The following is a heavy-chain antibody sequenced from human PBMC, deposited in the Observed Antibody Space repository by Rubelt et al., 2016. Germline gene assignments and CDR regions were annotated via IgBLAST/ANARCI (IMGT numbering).Heavy chain of an antibody. Sequence: QVQLQQWGAGLLKPSETLSLTCAVYGGSFSGYYWSWIRQPPGKGLEWIGENNHSGSTNYNPSLKSRVTISVDTSKNQFSLKLSSVTAADTAVYYCARGQPAAPDYWGQGTLVTVSS. D-gene: IGHD2-2*01. J-gene: IGHJ4*02. CDR1: GGSFSGYY. V-gene: IGHV4-34*01. CDR2: NNHSGST. CDR3: ARGQPAAPDY.